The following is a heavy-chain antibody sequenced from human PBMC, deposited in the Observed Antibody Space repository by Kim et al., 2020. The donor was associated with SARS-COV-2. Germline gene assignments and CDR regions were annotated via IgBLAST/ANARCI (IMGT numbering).Heavy chain of an antibody. CDR2: IKSKTDGGTT. V-gene: IGHV3-15*01. J-gene: IGHJ2*01. D-gene: IGHD2-2*01. CDR1: GFTFSNAW. CDR3: TTVRQLPQRHWYFDL. Sequence: GGSLRLSCAASGFTFSNAWMSWVRQAPGKGLEWVGRIKSKTDGGTTDYAAPVKGRFTISRDDSKNTLYLQMNSLKTEDTAVYYCTTVRQLPQRHWYFDLWGRGTLVTVSS.